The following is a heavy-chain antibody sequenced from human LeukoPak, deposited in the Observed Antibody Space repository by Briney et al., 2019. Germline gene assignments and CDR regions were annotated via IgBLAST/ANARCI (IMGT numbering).Heavy chain of an antibody. CDR1: GGSISSSSYY. CDR3: ARARIAARRTHYYYYMDV. D-gene: IGHD6-6*01. J-gene: IGHJ6*03. Sequence: SETLSLTCTVSGGSISSSSYYWSWIRQPPGKGLEWIGEINHSGSTNYNPSLKSRVTISVDTSKNQFSLKLSSVTAADTAVYYCARARIAARRTHYYYYMDVWGKGTTVTVSS. CDR2: INHSGST. V-gene: IGHV4-39*07.